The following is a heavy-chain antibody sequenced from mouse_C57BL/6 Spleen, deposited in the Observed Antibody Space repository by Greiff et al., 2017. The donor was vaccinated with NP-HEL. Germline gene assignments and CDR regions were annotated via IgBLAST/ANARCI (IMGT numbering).Heavy chain of an antibody. J-gene: IGHJ2*01. CDR3: ARLLEGD. CDR2: IYPGDGDT. V-gene: IGHV1-82*01. D-gene: IGHD1-1*01. Sequence: VQLQQSGPELVKPGASVKISCKASGYAFSSSWMNWVKQRPGKGLEWIGRIYPGDGDTNYNGKFKGKATLTADKSSSTAYMQLSSLTSEDSAVYFCARLLEGDWGQGTTLTVSS. CDR1: GYAFSSSW.